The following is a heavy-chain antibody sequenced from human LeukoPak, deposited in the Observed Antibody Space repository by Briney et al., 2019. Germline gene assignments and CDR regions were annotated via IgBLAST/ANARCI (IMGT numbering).Heavy chain of an antibody. J-gene: IGHJ5*02. CDR2: IIPIFGTA. V-gene: IGHV1-69*05. CDR1: GGTFISYA. D-gene: IGHD6-13*01. Sequence: ASVKVSCKASGGTFISYAINWVRQAPGQGLEWMGRIIPIFGTANYAQKFQGRVTITTDESTSTAYMELSSLRSEDTAVYYCATHKSSSWRNNWFDPWGQGTLVTVSS. CDR3: ATHKSSSWRNNWFDP.